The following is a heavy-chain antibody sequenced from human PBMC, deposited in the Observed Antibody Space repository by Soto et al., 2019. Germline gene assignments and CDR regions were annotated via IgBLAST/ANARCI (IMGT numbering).Heavy chain of an antibody. V-gene: IGHV1-69*01. D-gene: IGHD4-17*01. Sequence: VKVSCKASGGSLSNYGISWVRQAPGQGLEWMGGIIPVFGTANYAQKFQGRVTITADESTNIVYMDVTSLRSEDTAVYYCARGDATKIVVTTYYAMDVWGQRTKVTVSS. J-gene: IGHJ6*02. CDR2: IIPVFGTA. CDR1: GGSLSNYG. CDR3: ARGDATKIVVTTYYAMDV.